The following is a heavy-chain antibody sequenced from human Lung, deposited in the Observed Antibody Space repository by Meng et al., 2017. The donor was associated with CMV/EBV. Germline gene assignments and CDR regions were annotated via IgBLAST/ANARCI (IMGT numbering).Heavy chain of an antibody. D-gene: IGHD6-19*01. CDR3: ARVGQWLPIDY. Sequence: QVQLQVSGPGLVKPSGTLSLHCAVSGGSISSSNWWSWVRQPPGKGLEWIGEIYHSGSTNYNPSLKIRVTISVDKSKNQFSLNLSSVTAADTAVYYCARVGQWLPIDYWGQGTLVTVSS. V-gene: IGHV4-4*02. CDR2: IYHSGST. J-gene: IGHJ4*02. CDR1: GGSISSSNW.